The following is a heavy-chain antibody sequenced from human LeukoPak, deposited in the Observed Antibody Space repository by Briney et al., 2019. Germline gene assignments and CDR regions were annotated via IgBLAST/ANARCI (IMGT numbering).Heavy chain of an antibody. Sequence: GSAVKVSCKASGGTFSSYAISWVRQAPGQGLEWMGGIIPIFGTANYAQKFQGRVTITADESTSTAYMELSSLRSEDTAVYYCARRSGYAQPGSYYYYYMDVWGKGTTVTVSS. J-gene: IGHJ6*03. D-gene: IGHD5-12*01. CDR3: ARRSGYAQPGSYYYYYMDV. CDR2: IIPIFGTA. V-gene: IGHV1-69*01. CDR1: GGTFSSYA.